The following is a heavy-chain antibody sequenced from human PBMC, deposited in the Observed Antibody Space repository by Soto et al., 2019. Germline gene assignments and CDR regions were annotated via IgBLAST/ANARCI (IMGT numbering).Heavy chain of an antibody. CDR2: INPSGGST. CDR3: ATVVVVAATTYWFDP. D-gene: IGHD2-15*01. V-gene: IGHV1-46*01. CDR1: GYTFTSYY. Sequence: GASVKVSCKASGYTFTSYYMHWVRQAPGQGLEWMGIINPSGGSTSYAQKFQGRVTMTRDTSTSTVYMELSSLRSEDTAVYYCATVVVVAATTYWFDPWGQGTLVTVSS. J-gene: IGHJ5*02.